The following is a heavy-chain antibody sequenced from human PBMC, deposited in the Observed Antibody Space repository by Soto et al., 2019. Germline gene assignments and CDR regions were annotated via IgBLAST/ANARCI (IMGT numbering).Heavy chain of an antibody. CDR3: ARDSSGWHWYFDL. CDR1: GDSVSSDSAT. D-gene: IGHD6-19*01. V-gene: IGHV6-1*01. Sequence: QVQLQQSGPGLVKPSQTLSLICAISGDSVSSDSATWNWIRQSPSRGLEWLGRTYYRSKWYNDYAVSVKSRIAITPDTSTNPLSLQLNSVTPEDTAVYFCARDSSGWHWYFDLWGRGTLVTVSS. CDR2: TYYRSKWYN. J-gene: IGHJ2*01.